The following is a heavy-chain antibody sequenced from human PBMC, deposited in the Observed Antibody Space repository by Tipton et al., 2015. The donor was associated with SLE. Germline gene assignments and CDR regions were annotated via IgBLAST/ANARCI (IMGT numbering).Heavy chain of an antibody. Sequence: QLVQSGAEVKKPGASVKVSCKASGYTFSGYYMHWVRQVPGQGLEWMGWITAGNGDTKYSQKFQGRVTISRDTAASTAYMERSSLRFKVATVYFCARGPMMPSTWYYDLWGRGTLVTVSS. CDR3: ARGPMMPSTWYYDL. CDR2: ITAGNGDT. D-gene: IGHD2-2*01. J-gene: IGHJ2*01. CDR1: GYTFSGYY. V-gene: IGHV1-3*01.